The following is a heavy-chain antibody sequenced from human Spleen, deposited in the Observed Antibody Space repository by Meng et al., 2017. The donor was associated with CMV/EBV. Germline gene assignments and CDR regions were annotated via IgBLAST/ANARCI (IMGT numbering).Heavy chain of an antibody. V-gene: IGHV1-18*01. CDR2: ISAYNGNT. Sequence: ASVKVSCKASGYTFASYGISWVRQAPGQGLEWMGWISAYNGNTNYAQKLQGRVTMTTDTSTSTAYMELRSLRSEDTAVYYCARNMGDSNFWGYYYYYGMDVWGQGTTVTVSS. D-gene: IGHD3-3*01. J-gene: IGHJ6*02. CDR3: ARNMGDSNFWGYYYYYGMDV. CDR1: GYTFASYG.